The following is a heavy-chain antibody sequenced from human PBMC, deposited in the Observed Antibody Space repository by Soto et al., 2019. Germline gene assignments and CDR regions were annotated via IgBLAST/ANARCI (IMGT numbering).Heavy chain of an antibody. V-gene: IGHV4-59*01. CDR2: IYYSGTT. Sequence: ETLSLTCTVSGDSISGFYWSWIRQPPGKGLEWIGHIYYSGTTKYNPSLKSRVTMSVDTSKNQFSLNLSSVTAADTAVYYRARAGSSSWYVRSFDYWGQGPLVTVSS. CDR1: GDSISGFY. J-gene: IGHJ4*02. D-gene: IGHD6-13*01. CDR3: ARAGSSSWYVRSFDY.